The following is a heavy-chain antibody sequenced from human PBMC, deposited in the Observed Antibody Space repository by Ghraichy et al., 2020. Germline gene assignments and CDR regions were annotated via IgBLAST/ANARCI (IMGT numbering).Heavy chain of an antibody. CDR3: ARDTTADY. J-gene: IGHJ4*02. CDR1: GFTFSSYS. V-gene: IGHV3-21*01. CDR2: ISSSSSYI. D-gene: IGHD2-21*02. Sequence: GESLNISCAASGFTFSSYSMNWVRQAPGKGLEWVSSISSSSSYIYYADSVKGRFTISRDNAKNSLYLQMNSLRAEDTAVYYCARDTTADYWGQGTLVTVSS.